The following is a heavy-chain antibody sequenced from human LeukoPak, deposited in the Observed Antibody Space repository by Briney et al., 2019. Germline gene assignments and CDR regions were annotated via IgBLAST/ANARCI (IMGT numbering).Heavy chain of an antibody. CDR3: ARPVTVGYFDL. J-gene: IGHJ2*01. CDR1: GYTFTSYY. D-gene: IGHD2-15*01. V-gene: IGHV1-46*01. Sequence: ASVKVSFKASGYTFTSYYIHWVRQAPGQGLEWMGIINPSGGSTSYAQKFQGRVTITRDTSTSTVYMELSSLRSEDTAVYYCARPVTVGYFDLWGRGTLVIVSS. CDR2: INPSGGST.